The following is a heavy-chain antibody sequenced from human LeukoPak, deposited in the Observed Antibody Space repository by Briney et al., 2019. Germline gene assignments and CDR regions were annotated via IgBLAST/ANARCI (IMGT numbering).Heavy chain of an antibody. CDR1: GGSISSYY. CDR3: AREGGSSWYGIDY. CDR2: IYYSGST. D-gene: IGHD6-13*01. J-gene: IGHJ4*02. V-gene: IGHV4-59*01. Sequence: SETLSLTRTVSGGSISSYYWSWIRQPPGKGLEWIGYIYYSGSTNYNPSLKSRVTISVDTSKNQFSLKLSSVTAADTAVYYCAREGGSSWYGIDYWGQGTLVTVSS.